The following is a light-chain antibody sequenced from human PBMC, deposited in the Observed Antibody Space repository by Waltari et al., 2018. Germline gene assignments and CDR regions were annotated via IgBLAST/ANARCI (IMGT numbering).Light chain of an antibody. CDR1: QSIGNY. V-gene: IGKV1-39*01. CDR2: SAS. J-gene: IGKJ1*01. CDR3: QESYSSPPST. Sequence: DIQMTQSPSSLSAVVGDRVTITCRASQSIGNYLNWYQQKPGKAPQLLIYSASSLQRGVPSRFSGRGSGTEFSLTISSLQPDDFATYYCQESYSSPPSTFGQGTKVDIK.